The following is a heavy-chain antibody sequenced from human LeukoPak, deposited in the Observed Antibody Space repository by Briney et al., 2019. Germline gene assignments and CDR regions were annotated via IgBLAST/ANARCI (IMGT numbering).Heavy chain of an antibody. J-gene: IGHJ4*02. CDR1: GFTFSSYA. D-gene: IGHD3-22*01. V-gene: IGHV3-30*14. Sequence: PGRSLRLSCAASGFTFSSYAMHWVRQAPGKGLEWVAVISYDGSNKYYADSVKGRFTISRDNSKNTLYLQMNSLRAEDTAVYYCARGITMTPGVDYWGQGTLVTVSS. CDR2: ISYDGSNK. CDR3: ARGITMTPGVDY.